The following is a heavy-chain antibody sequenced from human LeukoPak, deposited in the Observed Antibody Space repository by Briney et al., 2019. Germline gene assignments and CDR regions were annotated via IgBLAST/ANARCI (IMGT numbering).Heavy chain of an antibody. J-gene: IGHJ1*01. CDR3: ARGGLRYFAR. Sequence: GGSLRLSCAASGFTFSSHWMSWVRQAPGKGLEWVANIKEDGSEKYYVDSVKGRFTISRDNAKDSLYLQMNSLRAEDTAVYYCARGGLRYFARWGQGTLVTVSS. D-gene: IGHD3-9*01. V-gene: IGHV3-7*04. CDR1: GFTFSSHW. CDR2: IKEDGSEK.